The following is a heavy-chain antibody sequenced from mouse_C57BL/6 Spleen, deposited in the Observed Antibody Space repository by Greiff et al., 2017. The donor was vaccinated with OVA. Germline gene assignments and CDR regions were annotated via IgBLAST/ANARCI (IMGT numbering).Heavy chain of an antibody. CDR1: GYTFTDYY. D-gene: IGHD1-1*01. CDR3: AREGYGSSYVWYFGV. J-gene: IGHJ1*03. Sequence: EVQLQQSGPELVKPGASVKISCKASGYTFTDYYMNWVKQSHGKSLEWIGDINPNNGGTSYNQKFKGKATLTVDKSSSTAYMELRSLTSEDSAVYYCAREGYGSSYVWYFGVWGTGTTVTVSS. V-gene: IGHV1-26*01. CDR2: INPNNGGT.